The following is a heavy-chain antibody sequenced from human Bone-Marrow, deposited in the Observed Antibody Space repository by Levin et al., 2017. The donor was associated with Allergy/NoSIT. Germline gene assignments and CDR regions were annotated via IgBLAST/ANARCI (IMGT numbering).Heavy chain of an antibody. CDR1: GFTFSSYA. Sequence: GGSPRLSCAASGFTFSSYAMHWVRQGPGKGLEWVAVVSMDGNKKHFADSVKGRFTISRDNSKNTLSLQMNSLRPEDTSVYYCAKGSSTSWYFDSWGQGTLVTVSS. J-gene: IGHJ4*02. CDR2: VSMDGNKK. CDR3: AKGSSTSWYFDS. D-gene: IGHD2-2*01. V-gene: IGHV3-30*18.